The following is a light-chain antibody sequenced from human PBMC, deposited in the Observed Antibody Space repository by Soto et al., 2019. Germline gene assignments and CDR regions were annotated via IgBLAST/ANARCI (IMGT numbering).Light chain of an antibody. CDR2: GNS. CDR1: SSNIGAGYD. CDR3: QSYDSSLSGYV. Sequence: VLTQPPSVSGAPGQRVTISCTGRSSNIGAGYDVHWYQQLPGTAPKLLIYGNSNRPSAVPDRFSGSKSGTSASLAITGLQAEDEADYYCQSYDSSLSGYVFGTGTKLTVL. V-gene: IGLV1-40*01. J-gene: IGLJ1*01.